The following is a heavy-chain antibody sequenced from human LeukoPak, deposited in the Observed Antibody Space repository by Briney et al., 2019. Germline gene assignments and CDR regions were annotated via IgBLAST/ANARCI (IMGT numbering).Heavy chain of an antibody. CDR1: GVTFSSYS. CDR2: ISYDGRSK. J-gene: IGHJ4*02. CDR3: AKDWSPLAYCGGDCYMPGY. V-gene: IGHV3-30*04. D-gene: IGHD2-21*01. Sequence: GKSLRLSCAASGVTFSSYSIHWVRQPLGKGLEWVALISYDGRSKYYADSVNGRFTISRVNSKETLYLQMNSLRAEDTAVYYCAKDWSPLAYCGGDCYMPGYWGQGTLVTVSS.